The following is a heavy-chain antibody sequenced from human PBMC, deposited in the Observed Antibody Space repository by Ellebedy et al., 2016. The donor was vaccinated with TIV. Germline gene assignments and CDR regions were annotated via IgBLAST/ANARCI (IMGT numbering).Heavy chain of an antibody. D-gene: IGHD3-3*01. Sequence: ASVKVSCXASGYTFTGYYMHWVRQAPGQGLEWMGWINPNSGGTNYAQKFQGWVTMTRVTSISTAYMELSRLRSDDTAVYYCARSKSQYYDFWSGYLNWGQGTLVTVSS. J-gene: IGHJ4*02. CDR1: GYTFTGYY. V-gene: IGHV1-2*04. CDR3: ARSKSQYYDFWSGYLN. CDR2: INPNSGGT.